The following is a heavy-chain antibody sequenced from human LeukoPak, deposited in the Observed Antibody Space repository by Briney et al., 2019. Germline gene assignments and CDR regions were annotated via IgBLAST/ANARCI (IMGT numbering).Heavy chain of an antibody. Sequence: ASVKVSCKASGGTFSSYAISWVRQATGQGLEWMGWMNPNSGNTGYAQKFQGRVTMTRNTSISTAYMELSSLRSEDTAVYYCARPVTSSCYSLDYWGQGTLVTVSS. CDR2: MNPNSGNT. CDR1: GGTFSSYA. V-gene: IGHV1-8*02. CDR3: ARPVTSSCYSLDY. D-gene: IGHD2-15*01. J-gene: IGHJ4*02.